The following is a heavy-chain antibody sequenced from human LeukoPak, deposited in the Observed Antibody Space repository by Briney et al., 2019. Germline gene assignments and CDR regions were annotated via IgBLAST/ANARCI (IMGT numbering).Heavy chain of an antibody. CDR1: GYTFINYG. Sequence: ASVKVSCKASGYTFINYGFTWVGQAPGQGLEWMGWISGYNGNTNYLQKFQGRVTMNTDTSTNTVYMELRSLSSDDTAVYYCARVSTNSRVGGYDPQWYFDLWGRGTLVTVSS. J-gene: IGHJ2*01. CDR2: ISGYNGNT. CDR3: ARVSTNSRVGGYDPQWYFDL. V-gene: IGHV1-18*04. D-gene: IGHD5-12*01.